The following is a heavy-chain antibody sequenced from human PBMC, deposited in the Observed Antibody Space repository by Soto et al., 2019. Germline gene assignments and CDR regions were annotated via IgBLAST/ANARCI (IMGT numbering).Heavy chain of an antibody. Sequence: EVRLLESGGALLQPGGSLGLSCAASGFPFTGFAMSWVPQPPGKGWGWVSAISGSGGSTYYADSVKGRFTISRDNSKNTLYLQMNSLRAEDTAVYYCAKENGYSSSWFEFDYWGQGTLVTVSS. J-gene: IGHJ4*02. CDR2: ISGSGGST. D-gene: IGHD6-13*01. V-gene: IGHV3-23*01. CDR3: AKENGYSSSWFEFDY. CDR1: GFPFTGFA.